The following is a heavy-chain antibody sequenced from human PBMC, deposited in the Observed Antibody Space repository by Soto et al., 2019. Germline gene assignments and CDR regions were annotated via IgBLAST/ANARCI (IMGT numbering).Heavy chain of an antibody. J-gene: IGHJ6*02. CDR1: GYSFTSYW. CDR2: IYPGDSDT. D-gene: IGHD2-2*01. CDR3: ARQNAPYCSSTSCRYYYYGMDV. V-gene: IGHV5-51*01. Sequence: GESLKISCKGSGYSFTSYWIDWVRQMPGKGLEWMGIIYPGDSDTRYSPSFQGQVTISADKSISTAYLQWSSLKASDTAMYYCARQNAPYCSSTSCRYYYYGMDVWGQGTTVTVSS.